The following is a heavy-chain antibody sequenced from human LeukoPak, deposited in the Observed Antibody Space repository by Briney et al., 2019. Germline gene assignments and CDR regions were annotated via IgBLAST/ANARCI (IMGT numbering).Heavy chain of an antibody. CDR2: INHSGST. J-gene: IGHJ5*02. V-gene: IGHV4-34*01. Sequence: PSETLSLTCAVYGGSFSGYYWSWIRQPPGKGLEWIGEINHSGSTNYNPSLKSRVTISVDTSRNQFSLKLSSVAAADTAVCYCASYTSAAGNRNWFDPWGQGTLVTVSS. CDR3: ASYTSAAGNRNWFDP. CDR1: GGSFSGYY. D-gene: IGHD6-13*01.